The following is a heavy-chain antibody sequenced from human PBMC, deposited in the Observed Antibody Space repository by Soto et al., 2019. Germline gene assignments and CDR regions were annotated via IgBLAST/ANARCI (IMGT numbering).Heavy chain of an antibody. D-gene: IGHD2-15*01. Sequence: QVQLVQSGAEVKMPGASVKVSCKAFAYTFTSSHIHWVRQAPGQGLEWMGMINPSGGGTSYTQKFRGRANMTRDTAKSTVYMEVSRLKSEDTAVYYCARGYCSGGSWPFGLDYWGQGTLVTVSS. CDR3: ARGYCSGGSWPFGLDY. CDR2: INPSGGGT. J-gene: IGHJ4*01. CDR1: AYTFTSSH. V-gene: IGHV1-46*01.